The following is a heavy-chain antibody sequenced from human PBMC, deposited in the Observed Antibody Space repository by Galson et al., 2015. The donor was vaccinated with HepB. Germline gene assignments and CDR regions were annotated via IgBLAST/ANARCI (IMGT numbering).Heavy chain of an antibody. CDR3: AKVGVMASNIPWDLHY. CDR1: GFRFSSFG. V-gene: IGHV3-23*01. CDR2: ITGNGGRT. Sequence: TLRLSCAPSGFRFSSFGMPWVRQVPGKGLEWVSSITGNGGRTYISDSVKGRFTISRDNSKNTLYLQISSLRADDTAVHYCAKVGVMASNIPWDLHYWGQGTMVTVSS. J-gene: IGHJ4*02. D-gene: IGHD3-16*01.